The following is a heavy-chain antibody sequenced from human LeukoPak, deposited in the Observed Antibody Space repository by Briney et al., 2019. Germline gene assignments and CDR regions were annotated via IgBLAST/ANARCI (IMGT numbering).Heavy chain of an antibody. D-gene: IGHD5-24*01. CDR1: GGSISSGSYY. Sequence: SETLSLTCTVSGGSISSGSYYWSWIRQPAGKGLEWIGRIYTSGSTNYNPSLKSRVTISVDTSKNQFSLKLSSVTAADTAVYYCAREEMATIYWGQGTLVTVSS. V-gene: IGHV4-61*02. CDR3: AREEMATIY. J-gene: IGHJ4*02. CDR2: IYTSGST.